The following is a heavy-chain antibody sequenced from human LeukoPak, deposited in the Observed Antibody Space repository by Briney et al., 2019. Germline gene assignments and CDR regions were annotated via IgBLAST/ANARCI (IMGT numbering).Heavy chain of an antibody. CDR1: GFTFDDYA. Sequence: GRSLRLSCAASGFTFDDYAMNWVRQAPGKGLEWVSSISSSSSYIYYADSVKGRFTISRDNAKNSLYLQMNSLRAEDTAVYYCARGPDYDFWSGYLSFDYWGQGTLVTVSS. CDR2: ISSSSSYI. V-gene: IGHV3-21*01. D-gene: IGHD3-3*01. J-gene: IGHJ4*02. CDR3: ARGPDYDFWSGYLSFDY.